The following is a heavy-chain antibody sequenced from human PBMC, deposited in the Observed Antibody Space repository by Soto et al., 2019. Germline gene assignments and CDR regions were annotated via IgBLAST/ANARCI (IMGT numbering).Heavy chain of an antibody. CDR1: GYTFANYW. V-gene: IGHV5-51*01. CDR2: IYPSDSDT. J-gene: IGHJ4*02. Sequence: GESLKISCESSGYTFANYWIGWVRQMPGKGLELMGIIYPSDSDTRYRPSFQGQVTISADKSISSAYLQWSSLRASDTAMYYCARGGVSTRTFDYWGQGTPVTVSS. D-gene: IGHD3-3*01. CDR3: ARGGVSTRTFDY.